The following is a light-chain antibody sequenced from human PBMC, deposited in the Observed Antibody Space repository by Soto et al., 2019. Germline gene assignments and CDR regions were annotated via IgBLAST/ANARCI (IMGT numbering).Light chain of an antibody. CDR3: QQYHSYLYT. J-gene: IGKJ2*01. V-gene: IGKV1-5*01. Sequence: DIQMTQSPSTLSASVGDRVTITCRASQGISSWLAWYQQKPGKAPKLLIYDASSLESGAPSRFSGSGAGTEFTLTISSLPPDEFATYYCQQYHSYLYTFGQGTKLEIK. CDR2: DAS. CDR1: QGISSW.